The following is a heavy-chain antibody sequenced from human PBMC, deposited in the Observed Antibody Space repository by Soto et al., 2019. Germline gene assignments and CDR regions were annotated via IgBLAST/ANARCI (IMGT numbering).Heavy chain of an antibody. D-gene: IGHD2-15*01. CDR3: AKDLDCSGGSCYTLNYYYYGMDV. CDR2: ISWDGGST. V-gene: IGHV3-43*01. J-gene: IGHJ6*02. Sequence: EVQLVESGGVVVQPGGSLRLSCAASGFTFDDYTMHWVRQAPGKGLEWVSLISWDGGSTYYADSVKGRFTISRDNSKNSLYLQMNSLRTEDTALYYCAKDLDCSGGSCYTLNYYYYGMDVWGQGTTVTVSS. CDR1: GFTFDDYT.